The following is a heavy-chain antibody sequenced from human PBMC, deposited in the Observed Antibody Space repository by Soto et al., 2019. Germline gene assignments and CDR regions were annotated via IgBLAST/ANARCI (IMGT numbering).Heavy chain of an antibody. J-gene: IGHJ3*02. CDR3: AKEVILVGGDDYGDYGVDAFDI. Sequence: PGGSLRLSCAASGFTFSSYAMSWVRQAPGKGLEWVSAISGSGGSTYYADSVKGRFTISRDNSKNTLYLQMNSLRAEDTAVYYCAKEVILVGGDDYGDYGVDAFDIWVQGTMVTVAS. CDR2: ISGSGGST. V-gene: IGHV3-23*01. CDR1: GFTFSSYA. D-gene: IGHD4-17*01.